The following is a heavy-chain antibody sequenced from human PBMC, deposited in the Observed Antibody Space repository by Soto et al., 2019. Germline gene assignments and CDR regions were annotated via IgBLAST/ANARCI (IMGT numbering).Heavy chain of an antibody. D-gene: IGHD3-10*01. CDR1: GFTFSDHY. J-gene: IGHJ4*02. V-gene: IGHV3-72*01. Sequence: EVQLVESGGGLVQPGGSLRLSCAASGFTFSDHYMDWVRQAPGKGLEWVGRSKNKADSYTTEYAASVKGRFTISRDGSKTSLFLQMNSLKTEDPAVYYGTVWGSGNDFGAAWGQGILVTVSS. CDR3: TVWGSGNDFGAA. CDR2: SKNKADSYTT.